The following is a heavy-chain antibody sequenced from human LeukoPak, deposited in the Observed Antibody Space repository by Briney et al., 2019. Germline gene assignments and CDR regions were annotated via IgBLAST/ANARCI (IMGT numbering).Heavy chain of an antibody. CDR1: GFTFSSYA. V-gene: IGHV3-23*01. CDR3: AKHRIVVVTAILY. CDR2: ISGSGGST. Sequence: PGGSLRLSCAASGFTFSSYAMSWVRQAPGKRLEWVSAISGSGGSTYYADSVKGRFTISRDNSKNTLYLQMNSLRAEDTAVYYCAKHRIVVVTAILYWGQGTLVTVSS. J-gene: IGHJ4*02. D-gene: IGHD2-21*02.